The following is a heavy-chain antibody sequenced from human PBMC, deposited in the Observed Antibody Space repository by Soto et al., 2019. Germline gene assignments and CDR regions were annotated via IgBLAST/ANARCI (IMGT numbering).Heavy chain of an antibody. D-gene: IGHD3-10*01. CDR3: AAHLGENSYTMDV. CDR1: GFTFSTFV. Sequence: EVQLLESGGGWVQPGGSLRLSCAASGFTFSTFVMTWVRQVPGEGLEWISSITGSGKSAYYADSVKGRVTISRDNSKNTLYLQISSLGVDDTAVYHCAAHLGENSYTMDVWGQGTTVTVSS. V-gene: IGHV3-23*01. CDR2: ITGSGKSA. J-gene: IGHJ6*02.